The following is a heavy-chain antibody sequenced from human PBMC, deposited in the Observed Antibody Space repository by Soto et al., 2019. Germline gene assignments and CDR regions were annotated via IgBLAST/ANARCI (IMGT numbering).Heavy chain of an antibody. CDR2: TYYRSKWYN. D-gene: IGHD6-13*01. V-gene: IGHV6-1*01. Sequence: PSQTLSLTCAISGDSVSSNSAAWNWIRQSPSRGLEWLGRTYYRSKWYNDYAVSVKSRITINPDTSKNQFSLQLNSVTPEDTAVYYFARDLGSSWYIIPYYYYGMDVWGQGTTVTVSS. J-gene: IGHJ6*02. CDR1: GDSVSSNSAA. CDR3: ARDLGSSWYIIPYYYYGMDV.